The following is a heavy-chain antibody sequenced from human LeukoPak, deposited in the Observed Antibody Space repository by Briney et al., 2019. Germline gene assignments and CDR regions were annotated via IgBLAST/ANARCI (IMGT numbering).Heavy chain of an antibody. CDR1: GYTFTGYY. CDR2: INPNSGGT. Sequence: ASVKVSCKASGYTFTGYYMHWVRQAPGQGLEWMGWINPNSGGTNYAQKFQGWVTMTRDTSISTAYMELSRLRSEDTAVYYCAADRHIFWPQTYYDRAFDIWGQGTMVTVSS. V-gene: IGHV1-2*04. D-gene: IGHD3-22*01. CDR3: AADRHIFWPQTYYDRAFDI. J-gene: IGHJ3*02.